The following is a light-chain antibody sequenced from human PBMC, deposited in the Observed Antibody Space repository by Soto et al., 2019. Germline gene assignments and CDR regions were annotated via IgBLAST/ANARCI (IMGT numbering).Light chain of an antibody. CDR1: QSISSW. CDR3: QQYHGYSRT. CDR2: DVS. Sequence: IQMTQSHSTLSASVGDRVTITCRASQSISSWLAWYQQKPGKAPDLLISDVSSLERGVASRFSGSGSGTEFTLTISSMQPDDFATYYCQQYHGYSRTFGQGTKVDIK. V-gene: IGKV1-5*01. J-gene: IGKJ1*01.